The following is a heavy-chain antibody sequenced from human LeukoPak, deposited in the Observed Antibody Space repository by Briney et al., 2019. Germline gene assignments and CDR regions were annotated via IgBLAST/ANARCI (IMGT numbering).Heavy chain of an antibody. Sequence: GGSLRLSCTASGFTFSNYDMNWVRQAPGKGLEWVSYISSSGSTIYYADSVKGRFTISRDNAKNSLYLQMNSLRAEDTAVYYCAELGITMIGGVWGKGTTVTISS. CDR3: AELGITMIGGV. J-gene: IGHJ6*04. V-gene: IGHV3-48*03. CDR2: ISSSGSTI. D-gene: IGHD3-10*02. CDR1: GFTFSNYD.